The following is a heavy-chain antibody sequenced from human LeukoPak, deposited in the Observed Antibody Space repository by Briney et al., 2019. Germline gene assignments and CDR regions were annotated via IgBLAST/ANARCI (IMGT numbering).Heavy chain of an antibody. CDR3: ARVYYSNSYDYWCFDL. J-gene: IGHJ2*01. CDR1: GGSISSYY. Sequence: SETLSLTCTVSGGSISSYYWSWIRQPPGKGLKGMGNIFYSGSTNYNPSLKSRVTISVDTSKNQFSLKLSSVTAADTAVYYCARVYYSNSYDYWCFDLWGRGTLVTVSS. V-gene: IGHV4-59*01. CDR2: IFYSGST. D-gene: IGHD6-13*01.